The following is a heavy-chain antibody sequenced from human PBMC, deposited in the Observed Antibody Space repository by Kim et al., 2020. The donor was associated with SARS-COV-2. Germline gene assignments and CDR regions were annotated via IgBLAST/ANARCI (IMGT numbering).Heavy chain of an antibody. D-gene: IGHD5-12*01. J-gene: IGHJ4*02. Sequence: ADSVKGRFTISRDNSKNTLYLQMNSLRAEDTAVYYCAKDGGWGSGYDLTVWGQGTLVTVSS. CDR3: AKDGGWGSGYDLTV. V-gene: IGHV3-23*03.